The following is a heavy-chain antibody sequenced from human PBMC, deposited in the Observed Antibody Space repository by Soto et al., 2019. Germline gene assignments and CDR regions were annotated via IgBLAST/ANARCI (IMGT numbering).Heavy chain of an antibody. Sequence: QVQLVESGGGVVQPGRSLRLSCAASGFTFSSYAMQWVRQAPGKGLEWVAVISYDGSNKYYADSVKGRFTISRENSKNTLYLQMNRLRAEDTAVYYCARDPVAYCGCDCRTFDYWVQGALVTVSS. CDR3: ARDPVAYCGCDCRTFDY. J-gene: IGHJ4*02. D-gene: IGHD2-21*02. CDR1: GFTFSSYA. CDR2: ISYDGSNK. V-gene: IGHV3-30-3*01.